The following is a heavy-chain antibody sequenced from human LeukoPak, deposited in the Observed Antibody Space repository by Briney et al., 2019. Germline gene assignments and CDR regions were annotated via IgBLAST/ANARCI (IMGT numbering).Heavy chain of an antibody. CDR1: GFTFDDYA. V-gene: IGHV3-9*03. Sequence: GGSLRLSCAASGFTFDDYAMHWVRQAPGKDLEWVSGISWNSGSIGYADSVKGRFTISRDNAKNSLYLQMNSLRAEDMALYYCAKGAHQWLYPYNWFDPWGQGTLVTVSS. J-gene: IGHJ5*02. CDR3: AKGAHQWLYPYNWFDP. D-gene: IGHD6-19*01. CDR2: ISWNSGSI.